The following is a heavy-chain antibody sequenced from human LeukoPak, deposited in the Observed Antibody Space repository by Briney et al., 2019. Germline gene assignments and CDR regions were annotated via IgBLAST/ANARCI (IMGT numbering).Heavy chain of an antibody. CDR1: GFTFSSYS. CDR2: ISSSSSTI. CDR3: AREGSSSQFDY. D-gene: IGHD6-13*01. V-gene: IGHV3-48*04. J-gene: IGHJ4*02. Sequence: GGSLGLSCAASGFTFSSYSMNWVRQAPGKGLEWVSYISSSSSTIYYADSVKGRFTISRDNAKNSLYLQMNSLRAEDTAVYYCAREGSSSQFDYWGQGTLVTVSS.